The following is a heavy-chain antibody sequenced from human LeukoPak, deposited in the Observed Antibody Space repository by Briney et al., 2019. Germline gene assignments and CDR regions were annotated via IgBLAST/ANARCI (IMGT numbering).Heavy chain of an antibody. J-gene: IGHJ6*02. V-gene: IGHV3-23*01. D-gene: IGHD2-8*02. CDR3: AKRALGYCTATSCTYAMDV. CDR2: ISGSGATT. CDR1: GFTFSNYA. Sequence: PGGSLRLSCAASGFTFSNYAMSWVRQAPGKGLEWVSVISGSGATTYYADSVKGRFTISRDNSKSTVYLQMNSLRAGDTAVYYCAKRALGYCTATSCTYAMDVWGQGTTVTVSS.